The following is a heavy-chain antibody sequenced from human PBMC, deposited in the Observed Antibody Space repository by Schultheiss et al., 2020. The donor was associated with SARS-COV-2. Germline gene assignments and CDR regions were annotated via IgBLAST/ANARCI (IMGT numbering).Heavy chain of an antibody. V-gene: IGHV4-34*01. J-gene: IGHJ5*02. CDR3: ARGLSITMVRGVPPPPSYNWFDP. CDR1: GGSFSGYY. D-gene: IGHD3-10*01. CDR2: INHSGST. Sequence: SQTLSLTCAVYGGSFSGYYWSWIRQPPGKGLEWIGEINHSGSTNYNPSLKSRVTISVDTSKNQFSLKLSSVTAADTAVYYCARGLSITMVRGVPPPPSYNWFDPWGRGPLITVAS.